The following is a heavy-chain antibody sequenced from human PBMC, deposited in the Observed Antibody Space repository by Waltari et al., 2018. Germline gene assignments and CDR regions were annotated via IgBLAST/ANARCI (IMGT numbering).Heavy chain of an antibody. Sequence: QVQLQESGPGLVKPSETLSLTCTVSGGSISSYYWSWIRQPAGKGLEWIGRIYTSGSTNYTPPLKSRVTMSVDTSKNQCSLKLSSVTAADTAVYYCARPYSSGWLDAFDIWGQGTMVTVSS. D-gene: IGHD6-19*01. CDR2: IYTSGST. CDR3: ARPYSSGWLDAFDI. V-gene: IGHV4-4*07. J-gene: IGHJ3*02. CDR1: GGSISSYY.